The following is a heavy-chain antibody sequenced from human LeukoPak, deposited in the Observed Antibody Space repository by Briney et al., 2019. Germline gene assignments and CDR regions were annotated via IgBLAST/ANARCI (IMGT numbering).Heavy chain of an antibody. V-gene: IGHV3-7*03. Sequence: GGSLRLSCAASGFTFSSYWMSWVRQAPGKGLEWVANIRQDGSEKYYVDSVKGRFTISRDNAKNSLYLQMNSLRAEDTAVYYCARDDYSNYVPTYFDYWGQGTLVTVSS. J-gene: IGHJ4*02. CDR1: GFTFSSYW. CDR2: IRQDGSEK. D-gene: IGHD4-11*01. CDR3: ARDDYSNYVPTYFDY.